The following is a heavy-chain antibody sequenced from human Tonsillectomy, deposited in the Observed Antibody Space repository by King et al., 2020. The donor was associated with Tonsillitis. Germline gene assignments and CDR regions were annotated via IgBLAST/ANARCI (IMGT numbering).Heavy chain of an antibody. D-gene: IGHD3-9*01. J-gene: IGHJ4*02. V-gene: IGHV1-69*01. Sequence: QLVQSGAEVKKPGSSGKVSCKASGGTFNTYAISWVRQAPGQGLEWMGGIIPIFVPATYAQMFQGRVTITADESTGTAYMELGSLRSEDTAVYYCASGRYFDWLLDYWGQGTLVTVSS. CDR2: IIPIFVPA. CDR3: ASGRYFDWLLDY. CDR1: GGTFNTYA.